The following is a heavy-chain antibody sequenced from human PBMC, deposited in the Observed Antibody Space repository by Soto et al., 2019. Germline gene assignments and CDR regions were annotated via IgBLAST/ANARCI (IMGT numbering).Heavy chain of an antibody. Sequence: SVKVSCKASGGTFSSYAISWVRQAPGQGLEWMRGIIPIFGTANYAQKFQGRVTITADESTSTAYMELSSLRSEDTAVYYCARVGSRYYYNSSGYYSLDYCGKGTLATVS. CDR2: IIPIFGTA. V-gene: IGHV1-69*13. CDR3: ARVGSRYYYNSSGYYSLDY. D-gene: IGHD3-22*01. J-gene: IGHJ4*02. CDR1: GGTFSSYA.